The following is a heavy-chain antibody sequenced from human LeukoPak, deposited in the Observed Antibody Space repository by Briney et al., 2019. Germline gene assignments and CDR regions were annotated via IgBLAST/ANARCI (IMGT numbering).Heavy chain of an antibody. CDR2: FDPEDGET. CDR3: ARGENSSSWYCFDY. Sequence: ASVKVSCKVSGYTLTELSMHWVRQAPGKGLEWMGGFDPEDGETIYAQKFQGRVTMTEDTSTDTAYMELSSLRSEDTAVYYCARGENSSSWYCFDYWGQGTLVTVSS. D-gene: IGHD6-13*01. V-gene: IGHV1-24*01. CDR1: GYTLTELS. J-gene: IGHJ4*02.